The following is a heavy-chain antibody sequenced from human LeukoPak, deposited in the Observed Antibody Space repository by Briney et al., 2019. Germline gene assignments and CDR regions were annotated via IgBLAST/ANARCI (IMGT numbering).Heavy chain of an antibody. Sequence: GGSLRLSCAASGFTVSSNYMSWVRQAPGKGLVWVSRINSDGSSTNYADSVKGRFTISRDNSKNTLYLQMNSLRAEDTAVYYCAKQAGTTNYYFDYWGXXXLVTVSS. CDR3: AKQAGTTNYYFDY. J-gene: IGHJ4*01. V-gene: IGHV3-53*01. CDR2: INSDGSST. CDR1: GFTVSSNY. D-gene: IGHD1-7*01.